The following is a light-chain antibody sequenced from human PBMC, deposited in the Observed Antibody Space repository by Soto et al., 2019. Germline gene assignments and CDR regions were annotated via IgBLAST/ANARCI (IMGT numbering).Light chain of an antibody. CDR1: QSVSSN. J-gene: IGKJ1*01. Sequence: EIVMTQSPATLSVSPGERATLSCRASQSVSSNLDWYQQKPGQAPRLLIYGASTRATCIPARFSGSGSGTEFTFTISSLQSEDFAVYYCQRYNNWPRTFGQGTKVEIK. CDR3: QRYNNWPRT. CDR2: GAS. V-gene: IGKV3-15*01.